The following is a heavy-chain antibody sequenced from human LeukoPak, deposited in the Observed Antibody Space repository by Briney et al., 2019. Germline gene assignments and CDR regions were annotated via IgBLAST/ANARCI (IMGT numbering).Heavy chain of an antibody. V-gene: IGHV4-59*01. D-gene: IGHD3-3*01. CDR2: ISYSGST. CDR1: GGSITSYH. J-gene: IGHJ4*02. CDR3: FFQAADGIRVLEWEVEYYFDY. Sequence: SETLSLTCTVSGGSITSYHWSWIRQPPGKGLEWIGYISYSGSTNYNPSLKSRVTISVDTSKNQFSLKLSSVTAADTAVYYFFFQAADGIRVLEWEVEYYFDYWGQGTLVTVSS.